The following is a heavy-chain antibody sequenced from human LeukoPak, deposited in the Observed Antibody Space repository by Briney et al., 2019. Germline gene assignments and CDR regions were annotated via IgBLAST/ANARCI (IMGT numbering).Heavy chain of an antibody. CDR2: ISSSSSYI. J-gene: IGHJ3*01. V-gene: IGHV3-21*06. D-gene: IGHD3-3*01. CDR1: GFTFSSYS. Sequence: GGSLRLSCAASGFTFSSYSMNWVRQAPGKGLEWVSSISSSSSYIYYADSVKGRFTISRDNAKNSLYLQMDSLRAEDTAVYYCARDGVNWAWTCDVWGPGTLVTVFS. CDR3: ARDGVNWAWTCDV.